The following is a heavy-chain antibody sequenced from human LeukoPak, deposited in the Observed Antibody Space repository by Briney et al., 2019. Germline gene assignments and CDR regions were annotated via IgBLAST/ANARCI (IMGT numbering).Heavy chain of an antibody. J-gene: IGHJ4*02. CDR2: IYYSGST. CDR1: GGSFSGYY. Sequence: PSETLSLTCAVYGGSFSGYYWSWIRQPPGKGLEWIGYIYYSGSTNYNPSLKSRVTISVDTSKNQFSLKLSSVTAADTAVYYCARVAADAHYFDYWGQGTLVTVSS. V-gene: IGHV4-59*01. CDR3: ARVAADAHYFDY.